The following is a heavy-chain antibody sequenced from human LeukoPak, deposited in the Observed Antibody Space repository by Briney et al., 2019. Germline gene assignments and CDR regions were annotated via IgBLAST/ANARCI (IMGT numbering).Heavy chain of an antibody. CDR2: IYYSGST. D-gene: IGHD3-22*01. J-gene: IGHJ5*02. CDR1: GGSIGSSSYY. V-gene: IGHV4-39*07. CDR3: ARIYDSSGYYPNWFDP. Sequence: SETLSLTCTVSGGSIGSSSYYWGWIRQPPGKGLEWIGSIYYSGSTYYNPSLKSRVTISVDTSKNQFSLKLSSVTAADTAVYYCARIYDSSGYYPNWFDPWGQGTLVTVSS.